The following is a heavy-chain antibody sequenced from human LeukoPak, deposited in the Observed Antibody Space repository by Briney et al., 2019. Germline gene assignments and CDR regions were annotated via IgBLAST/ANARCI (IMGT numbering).Heavy chain of an antibody. CDR3: ARGGLMEWPRVSYMDV. J-gene: IGHJ6*03. CDR2: ISYDGSNK. CDR1: GFTFSSYA. V-gene: IGHV3-30-3*01. Sequence: GGSLRLSCAASGFTFSSYAMHWVRQAPGKGLEWVAVISYDGSNKYYADSVKGRFTISRDNSKNTLYLQMNSLRAEDTAVYYCARGGLMEWPRVSYMDVWGKGTTVTVSS. D-gene: IGHD3-3*01.